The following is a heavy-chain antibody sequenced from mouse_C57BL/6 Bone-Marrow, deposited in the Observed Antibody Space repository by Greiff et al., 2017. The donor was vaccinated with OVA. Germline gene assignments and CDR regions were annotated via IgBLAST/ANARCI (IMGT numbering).Heavy chain of an antibody. CDR2: IDPETGGT. D-gene: IGHD2-5*01. V-gene: IGHV1-15*01. CDR1: GYTFTDYE. Sequence: QVQLQQSGAELVRPGASVTLSCTASGYTFTDYEMHWVKQTPVHGLEWIGAIDPETGGTAYNQKFKGKAILTADKSSSTAYMELRSLTTEDSAVYYCTRGYSNYYAMGYWGQGTSVTVSA. CDR3: TRGYSNYYAMGY. J-gene: IGHJ4*01.